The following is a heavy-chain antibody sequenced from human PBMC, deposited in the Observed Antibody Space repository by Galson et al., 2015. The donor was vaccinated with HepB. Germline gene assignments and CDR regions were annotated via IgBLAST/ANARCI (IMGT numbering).Heavy chain of an antibody. CDR1: GLTFSRYA. V-gene: IGHV3-23*01. Sequence: SLRLSCEASGLTFSRYAMTWVRQAPGKGLQWVSTIRSTGDITYYADSMKGRFTVTRDNSKNTVYLQMSGLGADDTAVFYCAKGGHHSHFDYWGQGTLVTVSA. CDR3: AKGGHHSHFDY. J-gene: IGHJ4*02. D-gene: IGHD2-15*01. CDR2: IRSTGDIT.